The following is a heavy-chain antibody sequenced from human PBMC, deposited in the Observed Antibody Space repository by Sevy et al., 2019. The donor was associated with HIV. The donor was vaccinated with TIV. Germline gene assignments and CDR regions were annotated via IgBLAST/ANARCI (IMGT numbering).Heavy chain of an antibody. Sequence: GGSLRLSCAASGFTFSSYWMHWVRQAPGKGLVWVSRINSDGSSTSYADSVKGRFTISRDNAKNTLYLQMNSLRAEDTAVYYCGRGDSSSWYNYYYMDVWGKGTTVTVSS. J-gene: IGHJ6*03. V-gene: IGHV3-74*01. D-gene: IGHD6-13*01. CDR3: GRGDSSSWYNYYYMDV. CDR1: GFTFSSYW. CDR2: INSDGSST.